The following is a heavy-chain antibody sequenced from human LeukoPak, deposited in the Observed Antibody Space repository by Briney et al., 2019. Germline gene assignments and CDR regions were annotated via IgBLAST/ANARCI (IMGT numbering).Heavy chain of an antibody. D-gene: IGHD6-6*01. Sequence: GESLKISCKGSGYDFTNYWISWVRQMPGKGLEWMGTIDPSDSYNNYSPSFQGHVTISADKSISTAYLQWSSLRASDTAMYYCARAYSRSRFDYWGQGTLVTVSS. J-gene: IGHJ4*02. CDR2: IDPSDSYN. CDR1: GYDFTNYW. V-gene: IGHV5-10-1*01. CDR3: ARAYSRSRFDY.